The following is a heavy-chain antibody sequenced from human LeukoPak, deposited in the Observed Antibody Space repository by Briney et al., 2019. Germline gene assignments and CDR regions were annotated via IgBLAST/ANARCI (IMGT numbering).Heavy chain of an antibody. CDR1: ADSLSSGGHY. V-gene: IGHV4-31*03. CDR3: ARGGNRFGGFYFDY. CDR2: IHHSGRS. D-gene: IGHD3-10*01. J-gene: IGHJ4*02. Sequence: PSETLSPTCTVSADSLSSGGHYWAWIRQFPGKGLESIGFIHHSGRSRHNPSLKDRVAISADTSRKQFALKLSSVTAADTAMYYCARGGNRFGGFYFDYWGQGIQVIVSS.